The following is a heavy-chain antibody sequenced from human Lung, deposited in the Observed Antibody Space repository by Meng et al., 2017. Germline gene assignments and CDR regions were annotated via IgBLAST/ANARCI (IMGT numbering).Heavy chain of an antibody. CDR1: GGIFSNSV. Sequence: SVKVSCKASGGIFSNSVIGWVRQAPGQGLEWMGGINGVFGSKHLARKFQDRLTITTDEATSTVYMELTRPTSEDTAVYYCARKAGNCISTTCYSLDYWGQGTLVTVSS. CDR3: ARKAGNCISTTCYSLDY. J-gene: IGHJ4*02. D-gene: IGHD2-2*01. V-gene: IGHV1-69*05. CDR2: INGVFGSK.